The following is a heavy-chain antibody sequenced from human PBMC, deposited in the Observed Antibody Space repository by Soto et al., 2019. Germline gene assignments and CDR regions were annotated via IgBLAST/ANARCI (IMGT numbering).Heavy chain of an antibody. CDR2: GSATGPGT. D-gene: IGHD1-7*01. J-gene: IGHJ4*02. CDR1: GSTFRSYA. CDR3: AKDRRAGGNYGFYSDF. Sequence: EVQLLESGGGLVQPGGSLRLSCAASGSTFRSYALTWVGQAPGKGLEWVSFGSATGPGTYYADSVKGRFTISRDNSKNTLYLQMTSLRADDTAVYYCAKDRRAGGNYGFYSDFWGQGALVIVSS. V-gene: IGHV3-23*01.